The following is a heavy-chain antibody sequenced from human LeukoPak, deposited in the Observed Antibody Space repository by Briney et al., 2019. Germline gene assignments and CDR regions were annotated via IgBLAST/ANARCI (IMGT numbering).Heavy chain of an antibody. CDR2: TYYRSTWYN. Sequence: SQTLSLTCAISGDSVSSNSAAWNWIRQSPSRGLEWLGRTYYRSTWYNDYAVSVKSRITINPDTSKNQFSLQLNSVTPEDTAVYYCARGNSGSLDFYYYCMDVWGKGTTVTVSS. CDR3: ARGNSGSLDFYYYCMDV. V-gene: IGHV6-1*01. J-gene: IGHJ6*03. D-gene: IGHD1-26*01. CDR1: GDSVSSNSAA.